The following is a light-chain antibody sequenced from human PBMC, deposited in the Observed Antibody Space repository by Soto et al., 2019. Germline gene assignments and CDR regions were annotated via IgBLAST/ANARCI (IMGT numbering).Light chain of an antibody. CDR2: EVT. V-gene: IGLV2-14*01. Sequence: SVLTQPASVSGSPGQSIAISCTGTSSDVGTYDYVSWYQQYPDKAPKLIIYEVTQRPPGVSNRFSGSKSGNTASLTISGLQAGDEADYYCSSHTSVNTRVFGTGTKVTVL. J-gene: IGLJ1*01. CDR1: SSDVGTYDY. CDR3: SSHTSVNTRV.